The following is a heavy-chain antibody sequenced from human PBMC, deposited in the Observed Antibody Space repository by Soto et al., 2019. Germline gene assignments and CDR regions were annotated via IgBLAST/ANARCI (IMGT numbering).Heavy chain of an antibody. J-gene: IGHJ4*02. CDR2: LDSSSTYI. V-gene: IGHV3-21*01. Sequence: AGSLRLSCAASGFTFSSYAMSWFRQAPGKGLEWVSSLDSSSTYIYYADSVRGRFTISRDNAKNSLFLQMNSLRAEDTAVYYCAREGDSPSFDYWGQGTLVTVSS. D-gene: IGHD1-26*01. CDR3: AREGDSPSFDY. CDR1: GFTFSSYA.